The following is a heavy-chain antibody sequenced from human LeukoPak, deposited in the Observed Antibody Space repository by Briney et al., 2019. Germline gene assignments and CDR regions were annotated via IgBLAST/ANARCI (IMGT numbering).Heavy chain of an antibody. CDR2: INPSAGST. Sequence: ASVKVSCKASGYTFTSYYMHWVRQAPGQGLEWMGIINPSAGSTSYAQKFQGRVTMTRDMSTSTVYMELSSLRSEDTAVYYCARTGYSRTYYYYMDVWGKGTTVTVSS. D-gene: IGHD6-13*01. V-gene: IGHV1-46*01. CDR1: GYTFTSYY. CDR3: ARTGYSRTYYYYMDV. J-gene: IGHJ6*03.